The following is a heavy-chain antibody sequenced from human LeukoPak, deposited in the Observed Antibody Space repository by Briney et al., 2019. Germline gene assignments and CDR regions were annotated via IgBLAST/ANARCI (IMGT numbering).Heavy chain of an antibody. D-gene: IGHD6-19*01. J-gene: IGHJ4*02. CDR3: ARGSGWLDF. Sequence: PSETLSLTCTVSGTSISSYYWSWIRQPAGKGLEWIGRIYISGTTNYNPSLESRVTMSLDTSKNQCSLKLTSVSAADTAAYYCARGSGWLDFWGRGTLITVSS. CDR2: IYISGTT. CDR1: GTSISSYY. V-gene: IGHV4-4*07.